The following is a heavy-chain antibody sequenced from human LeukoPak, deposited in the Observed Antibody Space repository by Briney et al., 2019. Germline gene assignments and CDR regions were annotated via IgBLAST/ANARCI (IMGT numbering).Heavy chain of an antibody. CDR2: ISERGGST. Sequence: GGSLRLSCVVSGISLSNYAMTWVRQAPGKGLEWVSYISERGGSTTYADSVEGRFTISRDTSLNTLYLQMNNLRAEDTAVYFCAKRGVVIRGILVIGYHQEAYHYDFWGQGTLVTVSS. V-gene: IGHV3-23*01. D-gene: IGHD3-10*01. CDR3: AKRGVVIRGILVIGYHQEAYHYDF. CDR1: GISLSNYA. J-gene: IGHJ4*02.